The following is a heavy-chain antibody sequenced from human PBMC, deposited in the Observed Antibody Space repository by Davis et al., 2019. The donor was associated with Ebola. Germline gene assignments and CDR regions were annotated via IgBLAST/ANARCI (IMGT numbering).Heavy chain of an antibody. D-gene: IGHD2-8*01. Sequence: AASVKVSCKTSGYTFTNYDINWVRQAPGQGLEWMGWLNPNSGNTDSTHKFQGRLTMTKNISIGTAYMELSTLTSEDTAVYYCARRVYSRAGFDSWGQGTLVTVSS. V-gene: IGHV1-8*01. J-gene: IGHJ4*02. CDR1: GYTFTNYD. CDR2: LNPNSGNT. CDR3: ARRVYSRAGFDS.